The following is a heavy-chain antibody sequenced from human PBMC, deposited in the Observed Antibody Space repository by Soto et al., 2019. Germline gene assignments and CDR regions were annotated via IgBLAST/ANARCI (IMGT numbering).Heavy chain of an antibody. D-gene: IGHD3-9*01. J-gene: IGHJ5*02. Sequence: PGGSLRLSCTASGFTLGDNAMSWFRQAPGKGLEWVGFIRTKAYAGTTEYAASVKGRFTISRDDSKNIAYLQMNSLKTEDTAVYYCTRARYFDWLIYPTWFDPWGQGTLVTVSS. CDR3: TRARYFDWLIYPTWFDP. CDR1: GFTLGDNA. CDR2: IRTKAYAGTT. V-gene: IGHV3-49*03.